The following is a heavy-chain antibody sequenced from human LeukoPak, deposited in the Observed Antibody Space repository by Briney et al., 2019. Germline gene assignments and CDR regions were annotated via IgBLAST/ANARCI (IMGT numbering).Heavy chain of an antibody. CDR3: ARDRGGSSWYDRGWFDP. V-gene: IGHV3-23*01. CDR2: IIASGGSS. J-gene: IGHJ5*02. D-gene: IGHD6-13*01. CDR1: GFTFSSYG. Sequence: GGSLRLSCAASGFTFSSYGMSWVRQAPGKGLEWVSTIIASGGSSYDADSVKGRFTISRDNSRNTLYLQMNSLRAEDTAVYYCARDRGGSSWYDRGWFDPWGQGTLVTVSS.